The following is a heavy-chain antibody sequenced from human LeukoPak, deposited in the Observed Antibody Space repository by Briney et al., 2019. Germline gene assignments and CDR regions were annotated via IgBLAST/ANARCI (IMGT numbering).Heavy chain of an antibody. CDR3: ARGLELVPATYPMDV. Sequence: PSETLSLTCTVSGGSISSSTYYWGWIRQPPGKGLEYIGSIYYSGRTYYNLSLKGRVTILVDTSKNQFPLRLSSMTAADTAVYYCARGLELVPATYPMDVWGKGTTVTVSS. CDR1: GGSISSSTYY. J-gene: IGHJ6*03. D-gene: IGHD2-15*01. CDR2: IYYSGRT. V-gene: IGHV4-39*06.